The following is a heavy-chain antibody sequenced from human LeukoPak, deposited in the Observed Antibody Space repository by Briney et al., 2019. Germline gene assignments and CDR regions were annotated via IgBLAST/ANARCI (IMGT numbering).Heavy chain of an antibody. CDR3: AKQKCTSTSCLTKNAFDI. J-gene: IGHJ3*02. V-gene: IGHV4-4*09. CDR1: GSISGYY. Sequence: PSETLSPTCTVSGSISGYYWSWFRQPPGKGLEWIGYIYTSGSTNYNPSLESRVTISVDTSKNQFSLDLSSVTAADTAVYYCAKQKCTSTSCLTKNAFDIWGQGTMVTVSS. CDR2: IYTSGST. D-gene: IGHD2-2*01.